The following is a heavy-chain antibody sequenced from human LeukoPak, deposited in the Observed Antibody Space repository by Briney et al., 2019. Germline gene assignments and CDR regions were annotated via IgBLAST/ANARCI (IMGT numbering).Heavy chain of an antibody. V-gene: IGHV3-74*01. Sequence: SGGSLRLSCAASGFTFSSYWMHWVRQAPGKGLVWVSRINSDGSSTSYPDSVKGRFTISRDNAKNTLYLQMNSLRAEDTAVYYCARGKSVVGATHFDYWGQGTLVTVSS. J-gene: IGHJ4*02. CDR2: INSDGSST. D-gene: IGHD1-26*01. CDR1: GFTFSSYW. CDR3: ARGKSVVGATHFDY.